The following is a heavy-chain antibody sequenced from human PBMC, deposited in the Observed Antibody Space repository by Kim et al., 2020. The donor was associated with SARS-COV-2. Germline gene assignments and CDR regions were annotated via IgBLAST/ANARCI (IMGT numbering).Heavy chain of an antibody. Sequence: ASVKVSCKASGYTFTSYGISWVRQAPGQGLEWMGWISAYNGNTNYAQKLQGRVTMTTDTSTSTAYMELRSLRSDDTAVYYCARDGTWIQLWLIDYYYYGMDVWGQGTTVTVSS. CDR3: ARDGTWIQLWLIDYYYYGMDV. V-gene: IGHV1-18*04. CDR2: ISAYNGNT. CDR1: GYTFTSYG. D-gene: IGHD5-18*01. J-gene: IGHJ6*02.